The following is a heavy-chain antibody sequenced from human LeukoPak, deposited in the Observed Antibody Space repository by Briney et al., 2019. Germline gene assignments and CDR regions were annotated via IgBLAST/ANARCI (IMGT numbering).Heavy chain of an antibody. J-gene: IGHJ4*02. D-gene: IGHD3-10*01. V-gene: IGHV3-53*01. Sequence: PGGSLRLSCAASGFTVSSNYMSWVRQAPGKGLEWVSVIYGGGSTYYADSVKGRFTISRDNSKNTLYLQMNSLRAEDTAVYYCARVRPSREYYFDCWGQGTLVTVSS. CDR1: GFTVSSNY. CDR2: IYGGGST. CDR3: ARVRPSREYYFDC.